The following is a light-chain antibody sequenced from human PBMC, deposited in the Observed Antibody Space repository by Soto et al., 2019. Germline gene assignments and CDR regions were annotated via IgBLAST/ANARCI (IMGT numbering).Light chain of an antibody. CDR2: EVS. V-gene: IGLV2-14*03. CDR1: SSDVGGYNY. Sequence: QSVLTQPASVSGSPGQSITISCTGTSSDVGGYNYVSWYQQHPGKGPKLMIYEVSNRPSGVSNRFSGSKSGNTATLTISGLQAEDEADYYCRSYTSTTTRVFGTGTKVTVL. J-gene: IGLJ1*01. CDR3: RSYTSTTTRV.